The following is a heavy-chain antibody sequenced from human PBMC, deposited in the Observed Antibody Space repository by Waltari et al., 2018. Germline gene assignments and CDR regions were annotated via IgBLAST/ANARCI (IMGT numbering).Heavy chain of an antibody. CDR2: ISSSSRNI. Sequence: VQLVESGGGLVKPGGSLRLSCAASGFTFSSYTINWFRRAPGKGLEWVSSISSSSRNIYYADSVKGRFTISRDNAKRSLYLQINSLRAEDTAVYYCARDREVTKWSLIPDERRAFDIWGQGTMVTVSS. J-gene: IGHJ3*02. CDR1: GFTFSSYT. V-gene: IGHV3-21*01. D-gene: IGHD2-15*01. CDR3: ARDREVTKWSLIPDERRAFDI.